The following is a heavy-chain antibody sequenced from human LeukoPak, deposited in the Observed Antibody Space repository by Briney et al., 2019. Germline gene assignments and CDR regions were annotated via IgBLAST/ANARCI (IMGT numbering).Heavy chain of an antibody. CDR2: IYSSGTS. D-gene: IGHD5-12*01. Sequence: SETLSHTCAVSGGSISNFFWSWVRQPAGKGLECIGRIYSSGTSYYNPSLKSRVTMSVDTSKNQFSLNLSSVTAADTAVYYCARGNSGYDQFDYWGQGTLVTVSS. J-gene: IGHJ4*02. CDR1: GGSISNFF. V-gene: IGHV4-4*07. CDR3: ARGNSGYDQFDY.